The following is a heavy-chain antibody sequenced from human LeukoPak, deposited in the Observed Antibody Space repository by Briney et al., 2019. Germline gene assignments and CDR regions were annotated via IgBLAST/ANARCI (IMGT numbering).Heavy chain of an antibody. Sequence: PGGSLRLSCAASGFIFSRYGMSWVRQAPGKGLEWVSAISGSGGTAYYAESVKGRFTISRDNAKNSLFLQMNSLRAEDTAVYYCANQHMDYFDYWGQGTLVTVSS. CDR3: ANQHMDYFDY. CDR2: ISGSGGTA. D-gene: IGHD2-21*01. CDR1: GFIFSRYG. V-gene: IGHV3-23*01. J-gene: IGHJ4*02.